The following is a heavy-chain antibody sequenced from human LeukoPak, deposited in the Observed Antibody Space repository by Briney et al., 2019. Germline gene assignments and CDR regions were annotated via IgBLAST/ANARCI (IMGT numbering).Heavy chain of an antibody. CDR3: ATLRFLEWHRLAV. CDR1: GFTFSGFW. Sequence: GGSLRLSCAASGFTFSGFWMHWVRQAPGKGLVWVSCISFDGSDATYADSVKGRFTISRDNAKNSLYLQMNSLRAEDTAVYYCATLRFLEWHRLAVRGKGTTVTVSS. D-gene: IGHD3-3*01. V-gene: IGHV3-74*01. CDR2: ISFDGSDA. J-gene: IGHJ6*04.